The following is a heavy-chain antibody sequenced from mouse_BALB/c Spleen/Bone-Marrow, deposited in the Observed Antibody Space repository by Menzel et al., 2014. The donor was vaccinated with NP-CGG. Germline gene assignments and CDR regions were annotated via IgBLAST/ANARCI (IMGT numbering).Heavy chain of an antibody. CDR3: AILGDRGWFAY. CDR1: GFDFRRYW. CDR2: INPNSRTI. Sequence: EVQLQESGGGLVQPGGSLKLSCAASGFDFRRYWMSWVRQAPGQGLEWIGEINPNSRTINYTPSLKDKFIISRDNAKNTLYLQMRRVRSEDSALYYCAILGDRGWFAYWGQGTLVTVSA. V-gene: IGHV4-1*02. J-gene: IGHJ3*01. D-gene: IGHD3-3*01.